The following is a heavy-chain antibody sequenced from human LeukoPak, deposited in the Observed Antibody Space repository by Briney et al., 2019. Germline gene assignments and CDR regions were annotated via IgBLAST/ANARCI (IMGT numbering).Heavy chain of an antibody. CDR1: GFTFDDYG. CDR3: ARVSPSPGYSLTSFDI. CDR2: ISSSGSTI. Sequence: QAGGSLRLSCEASGFTFDDYGMGWVRQAPGKGLEWVSYISSSGSTIYYADSVKGRFTISRDNAKNSLYLQMNSLRVEDTAVYYCARVSPSPGYSLTSFDIWGQGTMVTVSS. V-gene: IGHV3-48*04. J-gene: IGHJ3*02. D-gene: IGHD2-15*01.